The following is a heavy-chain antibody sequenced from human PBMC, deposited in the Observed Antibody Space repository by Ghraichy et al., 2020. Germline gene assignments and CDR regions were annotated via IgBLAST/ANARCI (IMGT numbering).Heavy chain of an antibody. Sequence: GGSLRLSCAASGFTVSNNSINWVRQAPGKGLEWVSIIYSGGSTYNGDSVKGRFTISRDNSKNTLYLQMNSLRVEDTAVYYCVGASGSYFDYWGQGTLVTVSS. CDR1: GFTVSNNS. V-gene: IGHV3-66*01. CDR3: VGASGSYFDY. CDR2: IYSGGST. J-gene: IGHJ4*02. D-gene: IGHD1-26*01.